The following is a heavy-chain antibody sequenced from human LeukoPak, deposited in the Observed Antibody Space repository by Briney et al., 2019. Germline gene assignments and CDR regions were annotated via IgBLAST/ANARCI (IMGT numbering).Heavy chain of an antibody. CDR3: ARAARSIYSSSWSDFDY. Sequence: ASVKVSCKACGYTFTSYAMHWVRQAPGQGLEWMGWINTNTGNPTYAQGFTGRFVFSLDTSVSTAYLQISSLKAEDTAVYYCARAARSIYSSSWSDFDYWGQGTLVTVSS. CDR1: GYTFTSYA. D-gene: IGHD6-13*01. J-gene: IGHJ4*02. CDR2: INTNTGNP. V-gene: IGHV7-4-1*02.